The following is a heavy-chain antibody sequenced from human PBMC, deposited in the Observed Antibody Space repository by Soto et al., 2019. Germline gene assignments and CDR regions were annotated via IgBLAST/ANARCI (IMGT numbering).Heavy chain of an antibody. Sequence: GGSLRLSCVASGLTCSGSAMHWVRQASGKGLEWVGRIRSKANNYATAYAASVKGRSTVSRDDSKNTAYLQMNSLKTEYMAVYYCTRREVLDDGMDVWGQGTTVTVSS. D-gene: IGHD1-1*01. V-gene: IGHV3-73*01. CDR1: GLTCSGSA. J-gene: IGHJ6*02. CDR2: IRSKANNYAT. CDR3: TRREVLDDGMDV.